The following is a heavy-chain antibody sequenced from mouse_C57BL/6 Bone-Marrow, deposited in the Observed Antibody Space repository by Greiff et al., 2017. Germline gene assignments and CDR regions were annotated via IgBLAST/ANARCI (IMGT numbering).Heavy chain of an antibody. V-gene: IGHV1-81*01. CDR2: SYPRSGNT. D-gene: IGHD1-1*01. Sequence: QVQLKESGAELARPGASVKLSCKASGYTFTSYGISWVKQRTGQGLEWIGESYPRSGNTYYNEKFKGKATLTEDKSPSTAYMELRTLTSEDAAVYFCGCRSYGCYAMDYWGQGASVTVSA. J-gene: IGHJ4*01. CDR3: GCRSYGCYAMDY. CDR1: GYTFTSYG.